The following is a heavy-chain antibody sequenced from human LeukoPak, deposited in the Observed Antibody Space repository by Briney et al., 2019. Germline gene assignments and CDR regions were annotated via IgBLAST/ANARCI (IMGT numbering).Heavy chain of an antibody. CDR1: GFTFSSYA. J-gene: IGHJ6*03. V-gene: IGHV3-23*01. D-gene: IGHD3-10*01. CDR3: AKFRGTYYYYYMDV. CDR2: SSGSGGST. Sequence: GGSLRLSCAASGFTFSSYAMSWVRQAPGKGLEWVSASSGSGGSTYYADSVKGRFTISRDNSKNTLYLQMNSLRAEDTAVYYCAKFRGTYYYYYMDVWGKGTTVTVSS.